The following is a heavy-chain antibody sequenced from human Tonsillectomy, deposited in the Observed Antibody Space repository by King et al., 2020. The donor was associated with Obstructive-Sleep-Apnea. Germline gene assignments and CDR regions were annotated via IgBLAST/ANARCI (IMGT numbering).Heavy chain of an antibody. D-gene: IGHD3-16*01. V-gene: IGHV3-30-3*01. CDR2: ISFDGSNK. Sequence: QLVQSGGGVVQPGRSLRLSCAASGFRINSYAMHWVRQAPGKGLEWVADISFDGSNKYYADSLRGRFTISRDNSKNTLYLQMNSLRAEDTAVFYCARDMMGLTTPLDAFDIWGQGTMVTVSS. CDR3: ARDMMGLTTPLDAFDI. J-gene: IGHJ3*02. CDR1: GFRINSYA.